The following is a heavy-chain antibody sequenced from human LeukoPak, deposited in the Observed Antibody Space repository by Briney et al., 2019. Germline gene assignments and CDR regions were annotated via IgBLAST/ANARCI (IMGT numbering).Heavy chain of an antibody. D-gene: IGHD3-3*01. CDR2: IYYSGST. CDR1: GGSISSGGYY. CDR3: ARVEAHYYYGMDV. J-gene: IGHJ6*02. Sequence: SETLTLTCTVSGGSISSGGYYWSWIRQHPGKGLEWIGYIYYSGSTYYNPSLKSRVTISVDTSKNQFSLKLSSVTAADTAVYYCARVEAHYYYGMDVWGQGTTVTVSS. V-gene: IGHV4-31*03.